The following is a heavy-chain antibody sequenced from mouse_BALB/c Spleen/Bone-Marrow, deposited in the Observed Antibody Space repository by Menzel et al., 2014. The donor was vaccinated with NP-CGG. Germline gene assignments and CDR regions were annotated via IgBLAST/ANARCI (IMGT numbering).Heavy chain of an antibody. D-gene: IGHD4-1*01. CDR2: IDPASDYT. V-gene: IGHV14-3*02. Sequence: EVQLQQSGAELVKPGASVKLSCTASGFNIKDTYMHWVKQRPEQGLEWIGRIDPASDYTQFDSKFQGKATITADTSSNTAYLQLSSLTYEDTAVYYCATLTGTFDYWGQGTTLTVSS. CDR3: ATLTGTFDY. J-gene: IGHJ2*01. CDR1: GFNIKDTY.